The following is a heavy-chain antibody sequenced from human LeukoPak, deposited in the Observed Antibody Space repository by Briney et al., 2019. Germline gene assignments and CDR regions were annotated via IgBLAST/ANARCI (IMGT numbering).Heavy chain of an antibody. J-gene: IGHJ4*02. D-gene: IGHD6-19*01. CDR1: GGSISSYY. CDR3: ARALRRNIGSGWYRLDY. CDR2: IYYSGST. V-gene: IGHV4-59*01. Sequence: SETLSLTCTVSGGSISSYYWSWIRQPPGKGLERIGYIYYSGSTNYNPSLKSRVTISVDTSKNQFSLKLSSVTAADTAVYYCARALRRNIGSGWYRLDYWGQGTLVTVSS.